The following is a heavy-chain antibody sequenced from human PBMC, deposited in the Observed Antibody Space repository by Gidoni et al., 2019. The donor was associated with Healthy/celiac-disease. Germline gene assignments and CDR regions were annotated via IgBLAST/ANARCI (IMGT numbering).Heavy chain of an antibody. CDR2: ISPIFGTA. Sequence: QVQRVQSGAEVKKPGSSVKVACKAAGGNFSSYAIRGVRQAPGQGLEWMGGISPIFGTANYAQKFQGRVTITADESTSTAYIELSSLRSEDTAVYYCAREKDYYDSSGYYYGSWFDPWGQGTLVTVSS. D-gene: IGHD3-22*01. J-gene: IGHJ5*02. CDR3: AREKDYYDSSGYYYGSWFDP. V-gene: IGHV1-69*01. CDR1: GGNFSSYA.